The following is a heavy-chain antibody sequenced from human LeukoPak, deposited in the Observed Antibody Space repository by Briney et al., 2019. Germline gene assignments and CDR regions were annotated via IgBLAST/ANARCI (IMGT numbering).Heavy chain of an antibody. Sequence: ASVKVSCKASGYIFTGYYVHWVRQAPGQGLEWMGWINPNSGNTGYAQKFQGRVTMTRNTSISTAYMELSSLRSEDTAVYYCARGRRPIVVVPDDIHKPLNYFDPWGQGTLVTVSS. J-gene: IGHJ5*02. D-gene: IGHD2-2*01. CDR2: INPNSGNT. V-gene: IGHV1-8*02. CDR1: GYIFTGYY. CDR3: ARGRRPIVVVPDDIHKPLNYFDP.